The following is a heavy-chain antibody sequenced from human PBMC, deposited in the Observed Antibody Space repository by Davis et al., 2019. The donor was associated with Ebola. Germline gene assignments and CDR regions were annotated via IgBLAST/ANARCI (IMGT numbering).Heavy chain of an antibody. CDR1: GYTLTNYG. Sequence: ASVKVSCKASGYTLTNYGLSWVRQGPGQGLEWMGWISAYKGNTNYAQKFQGRVTLTTDASTNTAYMELRSLRSDDTAVYYCAREGTYDFWSGYYSDYWGQGTLVTVSS. CDR3: AREGTYDFWSGYYSDY. V-gene: IGHV1-18*04. D-gene: IGHD3-3*01. J-gene: IGHJ4*02. CDR2: ISAYKGNT.